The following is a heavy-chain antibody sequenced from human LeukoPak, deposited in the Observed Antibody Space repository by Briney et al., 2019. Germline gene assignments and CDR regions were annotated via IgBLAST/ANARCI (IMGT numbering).Heavy chain of an antibody. V-gene: IGHV1-2*02. D-gene: IGHD3-22*01. CDR3: ARDLHYYDSSGYYYVSFYYMDV. Sequence: ASVTVSCKASGYTFTGHYMHWVRQDPGQGLEWMGWINPNGGGTNYAQKFQGRVTMTRDTSISTAYMELSRLRSDDTAVYYCARDLHYYDSSGYYYVSFYYMDVWGKGTTVTVSS. CDR1: GYTFTGHY. J-gene: IGHJ6*03. CDR2: INPNGGGT.